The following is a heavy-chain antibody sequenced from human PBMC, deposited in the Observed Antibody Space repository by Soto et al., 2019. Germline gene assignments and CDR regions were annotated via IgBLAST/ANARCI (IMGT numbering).Heavy chain of an antibody. D-gene: IGHD3-9*01. V-gene: IGHV1-69*13. CDR3: ARGGTDYDILTGYYGD. CDR1: GGTFSSYA. Sequence: SVKVSCKASGGTFSSYAISWVRQAPGQGLEWMGGIIPIFGTANYAQKFQGRVTITADESTSTAYMELSSLRSEDTAVYYCARGGTDYDILTGYYGDWGQGTLVTVSS. CDR2: IIPIFGTA. J-gene: IGHJ4*02.